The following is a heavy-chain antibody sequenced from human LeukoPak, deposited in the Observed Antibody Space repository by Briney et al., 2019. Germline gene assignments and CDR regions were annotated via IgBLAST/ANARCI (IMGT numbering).Heavy chain of an antibody. J-gene: IGHJ4*02. CDR1: GFTFGSYS. CDR3: AREREELDDY. V-gene: IGHV3-21*01. D-gene: IGHD6-13*01. CDR2: ISSSSSYI. Sequence: GGSLRLSCAASGFTFGSYSMNWVRQAPGKGLEWVSSISSSSSYIYYADSVKGRFTISRDNAKNSLYLQMNSLRAEDTAVYYCAREREELDDYWGQGTLVTVSS.